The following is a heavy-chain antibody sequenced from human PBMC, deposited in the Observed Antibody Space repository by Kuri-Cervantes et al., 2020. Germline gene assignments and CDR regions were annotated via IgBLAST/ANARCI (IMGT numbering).Heavy chain of an antibody. V-gene: IGHV4-39*01. Sequence: SETLSLTCTVSGGSVSGSNYHWGWIRQPPGKGLEWIGSIYYSGSTYYNPSLKSRVTISVDTSKTQFSLKLSSVTAADTAMYYYARLYRSGWYYFDYWGQGTLVTVSS. CDR3: ARLYRSGWYYFDY. J-gene: IGHJ4*02. CDR1: GGSVSGSNYH. CDR2: IYYSGST. D-gene: IGHD6-19*01.